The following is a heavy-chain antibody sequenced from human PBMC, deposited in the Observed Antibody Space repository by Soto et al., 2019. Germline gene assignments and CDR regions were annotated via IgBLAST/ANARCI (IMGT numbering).Heavy chain of an antibody. D-gene: IGHD3-3*01. V-gene: IGHV3-21*01. CDR2: LSSGSFYI. J-gene: IGHJ6*02. Sequence: GGSLRLSCAVSGFPFDSYSMSWVRQAPGQGLEWLASLSSGSFYIFHADSIRGRFTIPRDDAKNLLFLQMNSLTIEDAATYYCAREANTIYAPHGLDVWGQGTAVTVSS. CDR1: GFPFDSYS. CDR3: AREANTIYAPHGLDV.